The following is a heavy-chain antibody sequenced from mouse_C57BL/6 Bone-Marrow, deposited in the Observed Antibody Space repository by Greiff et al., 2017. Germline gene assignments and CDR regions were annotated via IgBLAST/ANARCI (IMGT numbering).Heavy chain of an antibody. V-gene: IGHV5-15*04. CDR2: ISNLAYSI. CDR1: GFTFSDYG. J-gene: IGHJ1*03. CDR3: ARRGNYVSYWYCDV. Sequence: EVMLVESGGGLVQPGGSLKLSCAASGFTFSDYGMAWVRQAPRKGPEWVAFISNLAYSIYYADTVTGRFTISRENAKNTLYLEMSSLRSEDTAMYYCARRGNYVSYWYCDVWGTGTTVTVSA. D-gene: IGHD2-1*01.